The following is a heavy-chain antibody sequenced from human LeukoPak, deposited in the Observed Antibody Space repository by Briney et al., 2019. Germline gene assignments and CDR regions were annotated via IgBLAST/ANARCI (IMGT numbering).Heavy chain of an antibody. D-gene: IGHD4-17*01. CDR1: GFTFSSYG. Sequence: GGSLRLSCAASGFTFSSYGMSWVRQAPGKGLEWVSVISGSGGSTYYADSVKGRFTLSRDNSKNTLYLQMNSLRAEDTAVYYCAKEIYGDSTGGRFQQWGQGTLVTVSS. J-gene: IGHJ1*01. V-gene: IGHV3-23*01. CDR3: AKEIYGDSTGGRFQQ. CDR2: ISGSGGST.